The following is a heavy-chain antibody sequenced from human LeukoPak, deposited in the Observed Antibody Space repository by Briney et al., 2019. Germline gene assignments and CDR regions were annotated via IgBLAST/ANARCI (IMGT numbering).Heavy chain of an antibody. CDR1: GFTFSTYE. D-gene: IGHD3-22*01. V-gene: IGHV3-48*03. Sequence: TGGSLRLSCTASGFTFSTYEMNWVRQAPGKGLEWVSYISSSGNIMYYVDSVKGRFTISRDNAKNSLYLQMNSLRAEDTAIYYCARDPSDTSGYNYIDYWGQGTLVTVSS. J-gene: IGHJ4*02. CDR3: ARDPSDTSGYNYIDY. CDR2: ISSSGNIM.